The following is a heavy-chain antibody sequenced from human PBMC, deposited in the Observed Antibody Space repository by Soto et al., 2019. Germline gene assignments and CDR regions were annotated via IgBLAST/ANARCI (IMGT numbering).Heavy chain of an antibody. J-gene: IGHJ6*02. Sequence: GASVKVSCKASGYTFTSYYIHWVRQAPGQGLEWMGIINPSGGGTSYAQKFQGRVTITRDTSASTAYMELSSLRSEDTAVYYCASSVAKYYYYGMDVWGQGTTVTVSS. CDR3: ASSVAKYYYYGMDV. CDR1: GYTFTSYY. CDR2: INPSGGGT. D-gene: IGHD5-12*01. V-gene: IGHV1-46*01.